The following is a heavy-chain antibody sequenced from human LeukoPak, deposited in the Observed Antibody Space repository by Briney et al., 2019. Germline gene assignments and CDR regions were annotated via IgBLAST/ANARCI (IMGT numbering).Heavy chain of an antibody. CDR3: AREIASSMIVVVITTGGAFDI. CDR1: GGTFSSYA. J-gene: IGHJ3*02. V-gene: IGHV1-69*05. D-gene: IGHD3-22*01. Sequence: SVKVSCKASGGTFSSYAISWVRQAPGQGLEWMGRIIPIFGTANYAQKFQGRVTITTDESTSTAYMEMSSLRSEDTAVYYYAREIASSMIVVVITTGGAFDIWGQGTMVTVSS. CDR2: IIPIFGTA.